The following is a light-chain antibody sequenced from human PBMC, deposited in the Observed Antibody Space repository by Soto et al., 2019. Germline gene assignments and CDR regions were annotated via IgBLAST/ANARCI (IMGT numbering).Light chain of an antibody. Sequence: QSALTQPASVSGSPGQSITISCTGTSSDVGRYNYVSWYQQHPGRAPKLIISEVSNRPSGVSDRFSGSKSGTVASLTISGLQAAGEADYYCGSYTTTYVRIFGTGTQLTVL. CDR1: SSDVGRYNY. J-gene: IGLJ1*01. V-gene: IGLV2-14*01. CDR2: EVS. CDR3: GSYTTTYVRI.